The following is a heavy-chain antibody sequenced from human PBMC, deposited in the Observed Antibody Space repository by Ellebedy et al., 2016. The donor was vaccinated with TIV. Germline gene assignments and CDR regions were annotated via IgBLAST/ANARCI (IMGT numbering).Heavy chain of an antibody. J-gene: IGHJ4*02. CDR3: ARDHVVTAISYYVDY. CDR2: ISGSGGST. V-gene: IGHV3-23*01. D-gene: IGHD2-21*02. CDR1: GFTFSSYA. Sequence: GESLKISXAASGFTFSSYAMSWVRQAPGKGLEWVSAISGSGGSTYYADSVKGRFTISRDNSKNTLYLQMNSLRAEDTAVYYCARDHVVTAISYYVDYWGQGTLVTVSS.